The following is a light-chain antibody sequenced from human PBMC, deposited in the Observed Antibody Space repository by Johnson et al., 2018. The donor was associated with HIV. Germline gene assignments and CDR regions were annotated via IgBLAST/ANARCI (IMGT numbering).Light chain of an antibody. CDR1: SSNIGNNY. CDR2: EDS. J-gene: IGLJ1*01. Sequence: QSVLTQPPSVSAAPGQKVTISCSGSSSNIGNNYVSWYHQQSGQAPVLVIYEDSKRPSGLPERFSGSKSGTSATLGITGLQHGDEADYYCGTWDSSLRSGFFGTGTKVTVL. V-gene: IGLV1-51*02. CDR3: GTWDSSLRSGF.